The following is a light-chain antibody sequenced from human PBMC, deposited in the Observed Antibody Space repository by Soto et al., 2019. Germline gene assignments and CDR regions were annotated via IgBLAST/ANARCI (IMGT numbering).Light chain of an antibody. CDR1: SFNIGNNF. J-gene: IGLJ2*01. V-gene: IGLV1-51*01. CDR2: DNN. CDR3: GAWDSSLSAGV. Sequence: QSVLTQPPSVSAAPGQKVTIYCSGTSFNIGNNFVSWYQHFPGTAPKLLIYDNNKRPSGIPDRFSGSKSGTSATLGITGLQTGDEADYYCGAWDSSLSAGVFGGGTKLTVL.